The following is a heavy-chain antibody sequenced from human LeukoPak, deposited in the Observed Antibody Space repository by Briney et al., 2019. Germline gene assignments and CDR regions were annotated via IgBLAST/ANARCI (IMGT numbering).Heavy chain of an antibody. CDR3: AKDTQYCSTTSCSGAFDI. CDR1: GFTFSTYA. J-gene: IGHJ3*02. D-gene: IGHD2-2*01. V-gene: IGHV3-23*01. Sequence: PGGSLRLSCAASGFTFSTYAMTWVRQAPGKGLEWLSAISDSGGNTYYADSVKGRFTISRDNSKNTLYLQMNSLRAEDTAVYYCAKDTQYCSTTSCSGAFDIWGQGTMVTVSS. CDR2: ISDSGGNT.